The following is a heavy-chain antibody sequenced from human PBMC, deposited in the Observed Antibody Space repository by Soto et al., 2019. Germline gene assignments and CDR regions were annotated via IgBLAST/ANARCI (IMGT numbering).Heavy chain of an antibody. D-gene: IGHD3-9*01. Sequence: SGFTFSTYSMHWVRQAPGTGLEYVSAISSNGGSTYYADSVKGRFTISRDNSKNTLYLQMGSLRAEDMAVYYCARESIETGYYDYWGQGTQVNVSS. CDR2: ISSNGGST. V-gene: IGHV3-64*02. J-gene: IGHJ4*02. CDR3: ARESIETGYYDY. CDR1: GFTFSTYS.